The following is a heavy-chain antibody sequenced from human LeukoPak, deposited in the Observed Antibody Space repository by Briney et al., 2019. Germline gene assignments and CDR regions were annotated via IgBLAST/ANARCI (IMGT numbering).Heavy chain of an antibody. V-gene: IGHV4-30-4*08. CDR1: GGSINSGENY. J-gene: IGHJ4*02. D-gene: IGHD5-24*01. CDR2: IYHSGTS. CDR3: ASLRRDGYNRLDY. Sequence: PSETLSLTCTVSGGSINSGENYWSWIRQPPGKGLEWIGHIYHSGTSYYNPSVKSRMTISVDTSKNQFSLKLSSVTAADTAVYYCASLRRDGYNRLDYWGQGTLVTVSS.